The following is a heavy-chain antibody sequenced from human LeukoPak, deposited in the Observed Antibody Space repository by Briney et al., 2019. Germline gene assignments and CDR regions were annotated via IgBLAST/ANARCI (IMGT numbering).Heavy chain of an antibody. Sequence: SETLSLTCTVSGGSISSYYWSWVRQPPGKGLEWGGYIYYSGSTNYNTSLKSRVTISVDTSKNQFSLKLSSVTAADTAVYYCARGIGIGSYYYFDYWGQGTLVTVSS. D-gene: IGHD1-26*01. CDR3: ARGIGIGSYYYFDY. CDR2: IYYSGST. V-gene: IGHV4-59*01. CDR1: GGSISSYY. J-gene: IGHJ4*02.